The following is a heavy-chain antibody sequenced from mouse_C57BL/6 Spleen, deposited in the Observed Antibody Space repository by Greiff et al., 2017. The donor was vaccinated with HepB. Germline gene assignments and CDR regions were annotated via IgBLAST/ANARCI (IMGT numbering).Heavy chain of an antibody. Sequence: EVKVVESEGGLVQPGSSMKLSCTASGFTFSDYYMAWVRQVPEKGLEWVANINYDGSSTYYLDSLKSRFIISRDNAKNILYLQMSSLKSEDTATYYCARGAAQGNWYFDVWGTGTTVTVSS. CDR1: GFTFSDYY. J-gene: IGHJ1*03. CDR2: INYDGSST. CDR3: ARGAAQGNWYFDV. D-gene: IGHD3-2*02. V-gene: IGHV5-16*01.